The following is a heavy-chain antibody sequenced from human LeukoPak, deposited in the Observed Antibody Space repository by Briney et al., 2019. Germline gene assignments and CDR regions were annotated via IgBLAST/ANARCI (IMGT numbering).Heavy chain of an antibody. J-gene: IGHJ4*02. CDR2: MNPNSGNT. CDR3: ARRPYSSSSGRMHYFDY. CDR1: GYTFTSYD. D-gene: IGHD6-6*01. Sequence: ASVKVSCKASGYTFTSYDINWVRQATGQGLEWMGWMNPNSGNTGYAQKFQGRVTMTRNTSISTAYMELSSLRSEDTAVYYCARRPYSSSSGRMHYFDYWGQGTLVTVSS. V-gene: IGHV1-8*01.